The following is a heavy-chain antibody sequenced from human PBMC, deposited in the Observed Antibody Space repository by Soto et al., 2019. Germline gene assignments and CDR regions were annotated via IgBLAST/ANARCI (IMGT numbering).Heavy chain of an antibody. CDR3: ARDVMAGYFDL. Sequence: EVQLVESGGGLVKPGGSLRLSCAASGFTFSSYSMNWVRQAPGKGLEWVSSISSSRNYIYYADSMKGRFTIARDKAKNSLYVQMNSLRGEDTAVYCCARDVMAGYFDLWGRGTLVTVSS. CDR2: ISSSRNYI. V-gene: IGHV3-21*01. CDR1: GFTFSSYS. J-gene: IGHJ2*01. D-gene: IGHD2-21*01.